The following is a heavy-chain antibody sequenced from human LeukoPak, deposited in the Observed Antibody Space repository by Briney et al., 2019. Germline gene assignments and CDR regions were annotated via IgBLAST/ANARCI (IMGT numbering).Heavy chain of an antibody. J-gene: IGHJ4*02. D-gene: IGHD2-2*01. CDR2: ISYDGSNK. CDR3: ARDLGTHCSSTSCPRGAFDY. CDR1: GFTFSSYA. Sequence: GRSLRLSCAASGFTFSSYAMHWVRQAPGKGLEWVAVISYDGSNKYYADSVKGRFTISRDNSKNTLYLQVNSLRAEDTAVYYCARDLGTHCSSTSCPRGAFDYWGQGTLVTVSS. V-gene: IGHV3-30*04.